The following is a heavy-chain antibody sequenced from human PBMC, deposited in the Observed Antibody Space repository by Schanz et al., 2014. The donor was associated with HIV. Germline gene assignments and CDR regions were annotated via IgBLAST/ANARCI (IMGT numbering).Heavy chain of an antibody. D-gene: IGHD6-19*01. CDR2: IWFDGTQK. CDR1: GFTFRNYG. V-gene: IGHV3-33*01. J-gene: IGHJ4*02. Sequence: QGQLVESGGDVVQPGKSLRLSCAAAGFTFRNYGIHWVRQAPGKGLSWVAVIWFDGTQKIYADSVKGRFTISRDDSANTVHLQMSSVRAEDTGVYFCARVSRPYSSGWYNVDYWGQGTLVTVSS. CDR3: ARVSRPYSSGWYNVDY.